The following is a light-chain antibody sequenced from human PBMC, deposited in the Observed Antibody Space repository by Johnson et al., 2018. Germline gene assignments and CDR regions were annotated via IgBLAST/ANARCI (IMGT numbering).Light chain of an antibody. J-gene: IGLJ1*01. CDR3: GTWDSSLSAGNV. CDR1: SSNIGNNY. CDR2: ENN. Sequence: HSVLTQPPSVSAAPRQKVTISCSGSSSNIGNNYVSWYQQLPGTAPKLLIYENNKRPSGIPDRFSGSKSGTSATLAITGLQTGDEADYYCGTWDSSLSAGNVFGTGTKVTVL. V-gene: IGLV1-51*02.